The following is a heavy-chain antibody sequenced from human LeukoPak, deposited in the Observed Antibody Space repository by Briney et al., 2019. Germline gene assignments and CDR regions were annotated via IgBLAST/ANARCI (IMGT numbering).Heavy chain of an antibody. CDR2: LYSGGST. D-gene: IGHD6-19*01. CDR3: ARDLSGDSTGWLN. V-gene: IGHV3-66*01. J-gene: IGHJ4*02. CDR1: GFTVSSDY. Sequence: GGSLRLSCAASGFTVSSDYMSWVRQAPGKGLERVAILYSGGSTYYAHSVKGRFTISRDNSKNTLYLQMNSLRAEDTAVYYCARDLSGDSTGWLNWGQGTLVSVSS.